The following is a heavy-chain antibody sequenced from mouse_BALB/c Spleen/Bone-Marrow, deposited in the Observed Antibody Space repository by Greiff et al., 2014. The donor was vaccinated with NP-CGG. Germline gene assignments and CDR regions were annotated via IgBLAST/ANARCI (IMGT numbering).Heavy chain of an antibody. J-gene: IGHJ2*01. Sequence: VQLVESGAELAKPGASVKMSCKASGYTFTSYWMHWVKQRPGQGLEWIGYINPSTGYTEYNQKFKDKATLTADKSSSTAYMQLSSLTSEDSAVCYCASNWDVDWGQGTTLTVSS. CDR2: INPSTGYT. CDR3: ASNWDVD. D-gene: IGHD4-1*01. V-gene: IGHV1-7*01. CDR1: GYTFTSYW.